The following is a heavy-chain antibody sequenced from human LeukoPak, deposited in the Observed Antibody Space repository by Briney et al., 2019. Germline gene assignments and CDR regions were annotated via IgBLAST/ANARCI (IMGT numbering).Heavy chain of an antibody. V-gene: IGHV4-4*07. CDR1: GGSISSYY. CDR2: IYTSGST. Sequence: KPSETLSLTCTVSGGSISSYYWSWIRQPAGKGLGWIGRIYTSGSTNYNPSLKSRVTMSVDTSKNQFSLKLSSVAAADTAVYYCARAARLTGTTSYYYGMDVWGQGTTVTVSS. J-gene: IGHJ6*02. CDR3: ARAARLTGTTSYYYGMDV. D-gene: IGHD1-7*01.